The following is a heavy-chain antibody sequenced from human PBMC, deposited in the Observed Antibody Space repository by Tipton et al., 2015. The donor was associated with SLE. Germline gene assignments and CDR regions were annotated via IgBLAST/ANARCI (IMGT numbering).Heavy chain of an antibody. CDR1: GFSFRKAW. CDR3: AKDIGHSSSWEFDY. Sequence: SLRLSCAASGFSFRKAWMSWVRQAPGKGLEWVGRIKSKTDGGTTDYAAPVKGRFTISRDDSKNTLYLQMNSLRAEDTALYYCAKDIGHSSSWEFDYWGQGTLVTVSS. CDR2: IKSKTDGGTT. J-gene: IGHJ4*02. D-gene: IGHD6-13*01. V-gene: IGHV3-15*05.